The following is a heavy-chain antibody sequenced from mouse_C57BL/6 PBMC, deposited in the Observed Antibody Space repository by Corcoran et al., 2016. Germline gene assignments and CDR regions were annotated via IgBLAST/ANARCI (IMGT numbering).Heavy chain of an antibody. J-gene: IGHJ4*01. CDR3: ARWPDYYGSRGYAMDY. CDR1: GYTFTDYY. Sequence: QVQLKQSGAELVRPGASVKLSCKASGYTFTDYYINWVKQRPGQGLEWIARIYPGSGNTYYNEKFKGKATLTAEKSSSTAYMQLSSLTSEDSAVYFCARWPDYYGSRGYAMDYWGQGTSVTVSS. CDR2: IYPGSGNT. D-gene: IGHD1-1*01. V-gene: IGHV1-76*01.